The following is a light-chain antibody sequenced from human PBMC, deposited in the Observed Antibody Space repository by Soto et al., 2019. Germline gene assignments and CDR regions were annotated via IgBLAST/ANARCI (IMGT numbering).Light chain of an antibody. J-gene: IGLJ3*02. CDR2: NNN. Sequence: QLVLTQPPSESGTPGQRVTISCSGSSSNIGSNSVTWFQQLPGTAPNLLISNNNQRPSGVPDRFSGSKSGTSASLAINGLQSEDEADYFCAAWDASLNAWVFGGGTKVTVL. CDR3: AAWDASLNAWV. V-gene: IGLV1-44*01. CDR1: SSNIGSNS.